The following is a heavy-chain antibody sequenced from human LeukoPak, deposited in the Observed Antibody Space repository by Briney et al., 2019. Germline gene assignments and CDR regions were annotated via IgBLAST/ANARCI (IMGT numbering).Heavy chain of an antibody. V-gene: IGHV3-74*01. Sequence: GGSLRLSCAASGFTFSTYWMHWVRQAPGKGLVWVSHINSDESNTNYADSVKGRFTISRENAKNSLYLQMNSLRAEDTAVYYCAELGITMIGGVWGKGTTVTISS. D-gene: IGHD3-10*02. CDR1: GFTFSTYW. CDR3: AELGITMIGGV. J-gene: IGHJ6*04. CDR2: INSDESNT.